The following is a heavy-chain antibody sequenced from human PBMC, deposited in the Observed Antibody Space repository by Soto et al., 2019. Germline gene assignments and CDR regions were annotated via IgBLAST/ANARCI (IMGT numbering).Heavy chain of an antibody. CDR2: INPNSGGT. V-gene: IGHV1-2*02. CDR1: GYTFTGYY. Sequence: GASVKVSCKASGYTFTGYYMHWVRQAPGQGLEWMGWINPNSGGTNYAQKFQGRVTMTRDTSISTAYMELSRLRSDDTAVYYCARDPKFWSIEWRYGMDVWGQGTTVTVSS. CDR3: ARDPKFWSIEWRYGMDV. D-gene: IGHD3-3*01. J-gene: IGHJ6*02.